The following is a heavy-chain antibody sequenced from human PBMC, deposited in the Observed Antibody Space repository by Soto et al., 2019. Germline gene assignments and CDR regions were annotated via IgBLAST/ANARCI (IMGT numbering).Heavy chain of an antibody. V-gene: IGHV4-39*01. Sequence: ASEPQCLTCIVSGGSISSSSDYWCWIRQPPGKGLEWIGSIYYSGSTYYNPSLKSRVTISVDTSKNQFSLKLSSVTAADTAVFYCARHRARNWFDPWGQGTLVPVSS. CDR1: GGSISSSSDY. J-gene: IGHJ5*02. D-gene: IGHD6-6*01. CDR2: IYYSGST. CDR3: ARHRARNWFDP.